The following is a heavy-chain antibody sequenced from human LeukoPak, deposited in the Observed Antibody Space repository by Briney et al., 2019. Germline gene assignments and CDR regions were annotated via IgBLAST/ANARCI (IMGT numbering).Heavy chain of an antibody. V-gene: IGHV4-61*02. CDR2: IYTSGST. J-gene: IGHJ4*02. Sequence: SQTLSLTCTVSGGSISSGSYYWSWIRQPAGKGLEWIGRIYTSGSTNYNPSLKSRVTISVDTSKNQFSLKLSSVTAADTAVYYCARGLSYDPYCGGDCRTLFDYWGQGTLVTVSS. CDR1: GGSISSGSYY. CDR3: ARGLSYDPYCGGDCRTLFDY. D-gene: IGHD2-21*02.